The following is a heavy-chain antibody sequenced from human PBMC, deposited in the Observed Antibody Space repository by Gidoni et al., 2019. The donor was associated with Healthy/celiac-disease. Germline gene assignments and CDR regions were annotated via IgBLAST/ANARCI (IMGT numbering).Heavy chain of an antibody. Sequence: GSFSGYYWSWLRQPPGKGLEWMGEINHSGSTNYNPSLKSRVTISVDTSKNQFSLKLSSVTAADTAVYSCARVIAAAGFYYYSYGMDVWGQGTTVTVSS. CDR1: GSFSGYY. CDR3: ARVIAAAGFYYYSYGMDV. J-gene: IGHJ6*02. V-gene: IGHV4-34*01. CDR2: INHSGST. D-gene: IGHD6-13*01.